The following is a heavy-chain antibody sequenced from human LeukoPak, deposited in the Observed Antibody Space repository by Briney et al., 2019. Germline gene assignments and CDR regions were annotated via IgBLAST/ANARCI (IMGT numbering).Heavy chain of an antibody. CDR3: ARDRSVRSGWYVGVAFDI. V-gene: IGHV3-21*01. D-gene: IGHD6-19*01. CDR2: ISSSSSYI. CDR1: GFTFSSYS. Sequence: GGSLRLSCAASGFTFSSYSMNWVRRAPGKGLEWVSSISSSSSYIYYADSVKGRFTISRDNAKDSLYLQMNSLRAEDTAVYYCARDRSVRSGWYVGVAFDIWGQGTMVTVSS. J-gene: IGHJ3*02.